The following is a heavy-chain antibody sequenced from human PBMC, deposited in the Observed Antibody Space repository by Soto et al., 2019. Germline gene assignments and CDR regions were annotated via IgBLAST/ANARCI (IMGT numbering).Heavy chain of an antibody. D-gene: IGHD3-3*01. J-gene: IGHJ5*02. CDR2: INHSGST. Sequence: QVQLQQWGAGLLKPSETLSLTCAVYGGSFSSYYWSWIRQPPGKGLEWIGVINHSGSTNYDPSLKSRVTISIDTSKNQVSLTLCSVTAADTAVYYCARGEPRFMELLLLSEYFDPWGQGTLVTVSS. V-gene: IGHV4-34*01. CDR3: ARGEPRFMELLLLSEYFDP. CDR1: GGSFSSYY.